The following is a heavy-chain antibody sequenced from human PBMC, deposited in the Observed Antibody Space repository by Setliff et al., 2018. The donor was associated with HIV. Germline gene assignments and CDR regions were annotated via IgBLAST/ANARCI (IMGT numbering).Heavy chain of an antibody. CDR2: INHSGST. V-gene: IGHV4-34*01. CDR3: ARGQPPPGPGLVRGAYSSGSLDY. J-gene: IGHJ4*02. Sequence: SETLSLTCAVYGGSFSGYYWSWIRQPPGKGLEWIGEINHSGSTEYNSSLKSRVTISVDTSKKQFSLNLTSLTAADTAVYYCARGQPPPGPGLVRGAYSSGSLDYWGQGTPVTVPS. D-gene: IGHD3-10*01. CDR1: GGSFSGYY.